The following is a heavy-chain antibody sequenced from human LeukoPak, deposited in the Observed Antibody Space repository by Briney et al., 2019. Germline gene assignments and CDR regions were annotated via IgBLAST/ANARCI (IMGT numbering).Heavy chain of an antibody. Sequence: SETLSLTCTVSGGSISSYYWSWIRQPPGKGLEWIGEINHSGSTNYNPSLKSRVTISVDTSKNQFSLKLSSVTAADTAVYYCARGGFSPNTVVVPAAVGGYYYYGMDVWGQGTTVTVSS. CDR2: INHSGST. V-gene: IGHV4-34*01. CDR3: ARGGFSPNTVVVPAAVGGYYYYGMDV. D-gene: IGHD2-2*01. J-gene: IGHJ6*02. CDR1: GGSISSYY.